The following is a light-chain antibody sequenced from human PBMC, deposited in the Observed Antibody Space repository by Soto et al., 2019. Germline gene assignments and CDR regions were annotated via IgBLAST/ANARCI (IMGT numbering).Light chain of an antibody. CDR3: QQYNSYSAHGLT. J-gene: IGKJ4*01. Sequence: DIQLTQSPSALSASIGDRVSITCRASQTIITSLAWYQQKPGKAPKLLIYDASVLQTGVPARFSGYASGTEFTLTITSVQPDDFATYYRQQYNSYSAHGLTFGGGTKVGIK. CDR2: DAS. CDR1: QTIITS. V-gene: IGKV1-5*01.